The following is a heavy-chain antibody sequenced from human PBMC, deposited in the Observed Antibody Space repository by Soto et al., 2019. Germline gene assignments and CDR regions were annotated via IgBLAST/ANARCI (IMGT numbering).Heavy chain of an antibody. CDR3: ARGGSYYLDY. D-gene: IGHD1-26*01. Sequence: QVQLQESGPGLVKPSGTLSLTCAVSGGSISSSNWWSWVRQPPGKGLEWIGEIYHSGSTNYNPSLNSRVTLSVDNSQPQFSLNLSSVTAADTALYYCARGGSYYLDYWGQGTLVTVSS. CDR2: IYHSGST. V-gene: IGHV4-4*02. CDR1: GGSISSSNW. J-gene: IGHJ4*02.